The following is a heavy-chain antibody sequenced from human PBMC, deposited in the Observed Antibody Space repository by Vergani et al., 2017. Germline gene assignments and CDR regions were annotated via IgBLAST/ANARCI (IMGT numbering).Heavy chain of an antibody. CDR3: ARDGGGSVGY. Sequence: EVQLVESGGGLVQPGGSLRLSCVASGFTFSSYWMHWVRQAPGKGLVWVSRINSDGSSTSYADSVKGRITISRDNAKNTLYLQMSSLRVEDTAVYYCARDGGGSVGYWGQGTLVTVSS. V-gene: IGHV3-74*01. CDR2: INSDGSST. J-gene: IGHJ4*02. D-gene: IGHD1-26*01. CDR1: GFTFSSYW.